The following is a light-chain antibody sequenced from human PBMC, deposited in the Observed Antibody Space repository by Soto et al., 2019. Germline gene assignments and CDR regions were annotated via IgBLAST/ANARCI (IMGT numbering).Light chain of an antibody. CDR2: GAS. Sequence: EILLTQSPGSLSVIRGERASLSCRASQNVNNRLAWYQQKAGQAPRLLISGASSRATGIPDRFSGSGSGTDFTLTISRLESDDFALYYCQQYAEGTPITFGQGTRLEIK. V-gene: IGKV3-20*01. J-gene: IGKJ5*01. CDR1: QNVNNR. CDR3: QQYAEGTPIT.